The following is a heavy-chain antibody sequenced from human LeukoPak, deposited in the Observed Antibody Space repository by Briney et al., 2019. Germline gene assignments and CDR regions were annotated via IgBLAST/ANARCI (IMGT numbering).Heavy chain of an antibody. D-gene: IGHD4-4*01. CDR3: ARAPDYSTNVRFDP. CDR2: INHSGST. V-gene: IGHV4-34*09. Sequence: PSETLSLTCAVYGGSFSGYYWSWIRQPPGKGLEWIGEINHSGSTNYNPSLKSRVTISVDTSKNQFSLKLSSVTAADTAVYYCARAPDYSTNVRFDPWGQGTLVTVSS. CDR1: GGSFSGYY. J-gene: IGHJ5*02.